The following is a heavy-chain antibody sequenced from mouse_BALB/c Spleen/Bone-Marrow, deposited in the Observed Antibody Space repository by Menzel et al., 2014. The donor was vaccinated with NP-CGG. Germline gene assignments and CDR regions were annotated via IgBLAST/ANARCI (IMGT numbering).Heavy chain of an antibody. J-gene: IGHJ4*01. D-gene: IGHD2-1*01. V-gene: IGHV14-3*02. CDR3: AREDYGNSYAMDY. Sequence: EVQLQQSGAELVKPGASVKLSCTASGFNIKDTYMHWVKQRPEQGLDWIGRIDPANGNTKYDPKFQGKATITADTSSNAAYLQLSSLTSEDTAVHYCAREDYGNSYAMDYWGQGTSVTVSS. CDR1: GFNIKDTY. CDR2: IDPANGNT.